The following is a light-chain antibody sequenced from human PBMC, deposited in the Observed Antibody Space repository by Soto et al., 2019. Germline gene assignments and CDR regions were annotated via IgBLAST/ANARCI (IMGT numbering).Light chain of an antibody. J-gene: IGLJ3*02. V-gene: IGLV1-44*01. CDR3: APWDDRLNGWV. Sequence: QSVVTQPPSASGTPGQRVTISCSGSSSNIGSNTVNWYQQVPGTAPKLLIYANNKRPSGVSDRFSGSKSGTSASLAISGLQSEDEADYYCAPWDDRLNGWVFGGGTKVTVL. CDR2: ANN. CDR1: SSNIGSNT.